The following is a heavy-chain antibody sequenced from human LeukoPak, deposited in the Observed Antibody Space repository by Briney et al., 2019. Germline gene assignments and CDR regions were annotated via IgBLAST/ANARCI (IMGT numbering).Heavy chain of an antibody. Sequence: ASVKVSCKASGYTFTSYGISWVRQAPGQGLEWMGWISAYNGNTNYAQKLQGRVTMTTDTSTSTAYMELRSLRSDDTAVYYCARGMFGYYDSSGYYGSYNWFDPWGQGTLVTVSS. D-gene: IGHD3-22*01. CDR1: GYTFTSYG. J-gene: IGHJ5*02. CDR3: ARGMFGYYDSSGYYGSYNWFDP. CDR2: ISAYNGNT. V-gene: IGHV1-18*01.